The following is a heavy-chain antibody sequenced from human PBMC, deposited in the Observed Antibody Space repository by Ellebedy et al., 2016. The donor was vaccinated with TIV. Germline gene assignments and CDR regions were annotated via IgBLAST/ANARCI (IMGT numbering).Heavy chain of an antibody. V-gene: IGHV3-11*06. CDR2: ISTRSSHT. D-gene: IGHD1-20*01. J-gene: IGHJ4*02. CDR1: GFSFSDHY. Sequence: GESLKISCAASGFSFSDHYMSCIRQAPGTGLEWISFISTRSSHTNYADSVKGRFTISGDNARNSLYLQLNSLRAEDTAVYYCATFRFNWNYFDSWGQGTLVTVSS. CDR3: ATFRFNWNYFDS.